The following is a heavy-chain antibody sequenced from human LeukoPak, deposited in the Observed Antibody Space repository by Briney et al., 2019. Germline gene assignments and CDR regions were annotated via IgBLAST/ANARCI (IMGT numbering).Heavy chain of an antibody. V-gene: IGHV3-64*01. Sequence: GVSLRLSCAASGFTFSSYAMHWVRQAPGKGLEYASAISSNGGSTYYANSVKGRFTISRDNSKNTLYLQMGSLRAEDMAVYYCARGWTVTIYYFDYWGQGTLVTVSS. CDR2: ISSNGGST. CDR1: GFTFSSYA. CDR3: ARGWTVTIYYFDY. J-gene: IGHJ4*02. D-gene: IGHD4-17*01.